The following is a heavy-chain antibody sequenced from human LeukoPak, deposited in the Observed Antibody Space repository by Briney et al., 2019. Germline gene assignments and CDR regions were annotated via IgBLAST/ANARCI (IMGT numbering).Heavy chain of an antibody. CDR2: INHSGST. V-gene: IGHV4-34*01. D-gene: IGHD3-10*01. CDR3: ASAGRGYYYGSGSYGMDV. J-gene: IGHJ6*02. CDR1: GGSFSGYY. Sequence: SETLSLTCAVYGGSFSGYYWSWIRQPPGKGLEWIGEINHSGSTNYNPSLKSRVATSVDTSKNQFSLKLSSVTAADTAVYYCASAGRGYYYGSGSYGMDVWGQGTTVTVSS.